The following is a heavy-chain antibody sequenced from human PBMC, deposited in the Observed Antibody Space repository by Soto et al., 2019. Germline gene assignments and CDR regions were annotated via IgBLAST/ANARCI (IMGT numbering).Heavy chain of an antibody. CDR1: GGSISSYY. CDR2: IYYSGST. J-gene: IGHJ3*02. Sequence: TSETLSLTCTVSGGSISSYYWSWIRQPPGKGLEWIGYIYYSGSTNYNPSLKSRVTISVDTSKNQFSLKLSSVTAADTAVYYCAREGGVVLGAFDIWGQGTMVTVSS. CDR3: AREGGVVLGAFDI. D-gene: IGHD2-15*01. V-gene: IGHV4-59*01.